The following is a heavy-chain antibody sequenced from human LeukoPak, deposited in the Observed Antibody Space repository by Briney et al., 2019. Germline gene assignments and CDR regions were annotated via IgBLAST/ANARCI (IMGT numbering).Heavy chain of an antibody. Sequence: SETLSLTCIVSGGSISSTTYYWGWIRQPRGKGLEWIGSIYYSRSTWYNPSLKSRVTVSADTSKNQFSLKLTSVTAADTAVYYCARDRACSNGVCSYFDYWGQGTVVTVSS. CDR2: IYYSRST. D-gene: IGHD2-8*01. V-gene: IGHV4-39*01. CDR1: GGSISSTTYY. J-gene: IGHJ4*02. CDR3: ARDRACSNGVCSYFDY.